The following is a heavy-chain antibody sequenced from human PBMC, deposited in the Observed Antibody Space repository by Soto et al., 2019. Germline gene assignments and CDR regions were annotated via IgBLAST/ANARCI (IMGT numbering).Heavy chain of an antibody. V-gene: IGHV4-38-2*01. Sequence: SETLSLTCAVSGYSISSGYYWGWIRQPPGKGLEWIGSIYHSGSTYYNPSLKSRVTISVDTSKNQFSLKLSSVTAADTAVYYCARLCSITSCLLSRIDPWGQGTLVTVSS. CDR2: IYHSGST. J-gene: IGHJ5*02. D-gene: IGHD2-2*01. CDR3: ARLCSITSCLLSRIDP. CDR1: GYSISSGYY.